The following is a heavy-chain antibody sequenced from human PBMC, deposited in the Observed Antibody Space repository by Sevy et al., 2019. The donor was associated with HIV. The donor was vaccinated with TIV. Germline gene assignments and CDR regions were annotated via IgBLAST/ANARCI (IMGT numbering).Heavy chain of an antibody. CDR3: ARDQDYYDSSGYSYYYGMDV. D-gene: IGHD3-22*01. Sequence: ASVKVSCKASGYTFTGYYMHWVRQAPGQGLEWMGRINPNSGGTNYAQKFQGRVTMTRDTSISTAYMELRRLRSDDTAVYYCARDQDYYDSSGYSYYYGMDVWGQGTTVTVSS. CDR1: GYTFTGYY. CDR2: INPNSGGT. J-gene: IGHJ6*02. V-gene: IGHV1-2*06.